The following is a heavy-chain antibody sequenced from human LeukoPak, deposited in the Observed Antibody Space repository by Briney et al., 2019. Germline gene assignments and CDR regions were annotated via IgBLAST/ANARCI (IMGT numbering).Heavy chain of an antibody. J-gene: IGHJ6*02. Sequence: GGSLRLSCAASGFTFSSYGMHWVRQAPGKGLEWVAVISYDGSNKYYADSVKGRFTISRDNSKNTLYLQMNSLRAEDTAVYYCAKDRGYCSSTSCEYYYYYGMDVWGQETTVTVSS. D-gene: IGHD2-2*01. V-gene: IGHV3-30*18. CDR3: AKDRGYCSSTSCEYYYYYGMDV. CDR2: ISYDGSNK. CDR1: GFTFSSYG.